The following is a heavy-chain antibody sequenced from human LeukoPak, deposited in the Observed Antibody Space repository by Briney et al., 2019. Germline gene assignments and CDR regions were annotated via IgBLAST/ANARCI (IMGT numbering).Heavy chain of an antibody. Sequence: SSETLSLTCTVSGGSINNYYWSWIRQPAGKGLEWIGRIYTRGSTNYNPSLKSRVTMSVDTSKNQFSLKLSSVTAADTAVYYCARGQDTPNDYWGQGTLVTVSS. V-gene: IGHV4-4*07. D-gene: IGHD5-18*01. CDR1: GGSINNYY. CDR3: ARGQDTPNDY. J-gene: IGHJ4*02. CDR2: IYTRGST.